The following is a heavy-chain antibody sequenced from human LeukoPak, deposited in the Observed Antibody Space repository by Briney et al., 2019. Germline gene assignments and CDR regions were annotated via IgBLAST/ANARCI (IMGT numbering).Heavy chain of an antibody. D-gene: IGHD3-10*01. CDR1: GYSISSGYY. Sequence: SETLSLTCAVSGYSISSGYYWGWIRPPPGKGVEWIGSIYHSGSTYYNPSLKRRVTISVHTSKNQFSLKLSSVTAADTAVYYCARSSASPGSGEILDYWGQGTLVTVSS. V-gene: IGHV4-38-2*01. J-gene: IGHJ4*02. CDR3: ARSSASPGSGEILDY. CDR2: IYHSGST.